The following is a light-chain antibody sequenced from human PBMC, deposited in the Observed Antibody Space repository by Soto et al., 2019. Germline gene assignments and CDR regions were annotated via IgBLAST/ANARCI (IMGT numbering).Light chain of an antibody. Sequence: DIQMTQSPSSLSASIGDTISITCRASQTINTYLNWYQQKPGKAPELLIYAASSLQSGVPSRFTGSGPGTHFTLTIHSLQAEDFATYYCQQSYSSPIYSFGQGTRLEIK. CDR2: AAS. J-gene: IGKJ2*01. CDR1: QTINTY. CDR3: QQSYSSPIYS. V-gene: IGKV1-39*01.